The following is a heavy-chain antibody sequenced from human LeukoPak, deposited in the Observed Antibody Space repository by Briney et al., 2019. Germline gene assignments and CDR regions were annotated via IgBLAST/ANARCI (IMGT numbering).Heavy chain of an antibody. CDR2: IDGRGIST. D-gene: IGHD3-22*01. J-gene: IGHJ4*02. CDR3: AKGAMIVVVSFFDY. V-gene: IGHV3-23*01. Sequence: SGGSLRLSCAASGFTFRSHAMSWVRQAPGKGLEWVSTIDGRGISTYFADSVKGRFTISRDNSKNTLYLQMNSLRAEDTAVYYCAKGAMIVVVSFFDYWGQGTLVTVSS. CDR1: GFTFRSHA.